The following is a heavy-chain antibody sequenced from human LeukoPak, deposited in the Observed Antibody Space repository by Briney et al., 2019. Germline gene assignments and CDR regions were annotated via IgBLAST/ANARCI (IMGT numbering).Heavy chain of an antibody. CDR2: IWYDGSNK. V-gene: IGHV3-33*06. J-gene: IGHJ4*02. CDR3: AKQLGYCSDGSCYFPY. D-gene: IGHD2-15*01. CDR1: GFTFSSYG. Sequence: GGSLRLSCAASGFTFSSYGMHWVRQAPGKGLEWVAVIWYDGSNKYYVDSVKGRFTISRDNSKSTLCLQMNSLRAEDTAVYYCAKQLGYCSDGSCYFPYWGQGTLVTVSS.